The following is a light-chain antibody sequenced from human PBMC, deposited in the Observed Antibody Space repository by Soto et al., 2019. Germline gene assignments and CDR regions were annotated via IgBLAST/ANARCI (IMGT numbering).Light chain of an antibody. CDR3: QTWGTAMVV. Sequence: QLVLTQSPSASASLGASVKLTCTLSTRHRSYAIAWHQHQPEKGPRFLMTLNPDGTHRKGDGIPDRFSGSSSGAERYLTISSLQSEDEADYYCQTWGTAMVVFGGGTKDTVL. J-gene: IGLJ2*01. V-gene: IGLV4-69*01. CDR2: LNPDGTH. CDR1: TRHRSYA.